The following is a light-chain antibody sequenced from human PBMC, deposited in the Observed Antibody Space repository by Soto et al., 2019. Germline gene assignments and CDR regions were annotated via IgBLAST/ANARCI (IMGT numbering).Light chain of an antibody. J-gene: IGLJ2*01. CDR1: SSDVGSYNL. CDR3: CSYAGSSTYV. CDR2: EGS. V-gene: IGLV2-23*01. Sequence: QSALTQPASVSGSPGQSITISCTGTSSDVGSYNLVSWYQQHPGKAPKLMIYEGSKRTSGVSNRFSGSKSGNTASLTISGLQAEDEADYYCCSYAGSSTYVFGAGTKLTVL.